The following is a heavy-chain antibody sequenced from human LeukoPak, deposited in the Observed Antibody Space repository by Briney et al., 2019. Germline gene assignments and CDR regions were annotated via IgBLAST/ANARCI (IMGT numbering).Heavy chain of an antibody. J-gene: IGHJ4*02. V-gene: IGHV3-48*01. CDR1: GFTFSSYE. CDR3: ARDRRLGYYYDSSGYSNGLYGY. CDR2: ISSSSSTI. D-gene: IGHD3-22*01. Sequence: PGGSLRLSCAASGFTFSSYEMNWVRQAPGKGLEWVSYISSSSSTIYYADSVKGRFTISRDNAKNSLYLQMNSLRAEDTAVYYCARDRRLGYYYDSSGYSNGLYGYWGQGTLVTVSS.